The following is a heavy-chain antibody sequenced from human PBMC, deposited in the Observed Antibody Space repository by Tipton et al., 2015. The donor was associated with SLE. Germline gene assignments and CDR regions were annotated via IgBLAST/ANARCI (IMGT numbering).Heavy chain of an antibody. J-gene: IGHJ5*02. V-gene: IGHV4-34*01. CDR3: ARHDSSEHWFDP. CDR2: INHSRST. Sequence: LRLSCAVYGGSFSGYCWSWIRQPPGKGLEWIGEINHSRSTNYNPSLKSRVTMSVDTSKKQFSLKVNSVTAADTAVYYCARHDSSEHWFDPWGQGTLVTVSS. CDR1: GGSFSGYC. D-gene: IGHD3-22*01.